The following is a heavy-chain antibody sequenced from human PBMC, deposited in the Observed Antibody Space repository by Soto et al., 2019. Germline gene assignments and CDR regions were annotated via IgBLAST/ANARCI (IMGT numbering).Heavy chain of an antibody. CDR1: GFTFSTYA. CDR2: IRGSGGST. CDR3: AKDQAVRILGYMDV. Sequence: PGGSLRLSCAASGFTFSTYAMSWVRQAPGKGLEWVSAIRGSGGSTYYADSVKGRFTISRDNSENTLYLQMVSLRAEDTAVYYCAKDQAVRILGYMDVWTKGTTVTVS. V-gene: IGHV3-23*01. D-gene: IGHD1-26*01. J-gene: IGHJ6*03.